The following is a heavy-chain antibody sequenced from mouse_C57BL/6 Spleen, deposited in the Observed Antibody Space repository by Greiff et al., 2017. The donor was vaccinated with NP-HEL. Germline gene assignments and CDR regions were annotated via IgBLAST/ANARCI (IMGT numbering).Heavy chain of an antibody. Sequence: VQLQQSGPELVKPGASVKISCKASGYSFTGYYMNWMKQSPEKSLEWIGEINPSTGGTTYNQKFKAKATLTVDKSSSTAYMQLKSLTSEDSAVYYCANSNYAWFAYWGQGTLVTVSA. CDR2: INPSTGGT. D-gene: IGHD2-5*01. CDR3: ANSNYAWFAY. CDR1: GYSFTGYY. V-gene: IGHV1-42*01. J-gene: IGHJ3*01.